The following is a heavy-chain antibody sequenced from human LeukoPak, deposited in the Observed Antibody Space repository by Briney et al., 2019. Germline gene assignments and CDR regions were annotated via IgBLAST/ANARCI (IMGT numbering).Heavy chain of an antibody. J-gene: IGHJ4*02. D-gene: IGHD3-22*01. CDR3: ARPQYYYDSSGYPPYFDY. V-gene: IGHV5-51*01. CDR1: GYSFTSYW. CDR2: IYPGDSGT. Sequence: GESLKISCKGSGYSFTSYWVGWVRQMPGKGLEWMGIIYPGDSGTRYSPSFQGQVTISADKSISTAYLQWSSLKASDTAMYYCARPQYYYDSSGYPPYFDYWGQGTLVTVSS.